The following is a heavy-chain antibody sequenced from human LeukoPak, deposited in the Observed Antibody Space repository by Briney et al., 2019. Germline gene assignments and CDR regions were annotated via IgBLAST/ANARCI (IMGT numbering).Heavy chain of an antibody. D-gene: IGHD6-13*01. CDR1: GFTFSSYW. V-gene: IGHV3-7*01. CDR2: IDQDGSEK. J-gene: IGHJ3*02. Sequence: GGSLRLSCAASGFTFSSYWMSWVRQAPGKGLEWVANIDQDGSEKYYVDSVKGRFTISRDNAKNSLYLQMNSLRAEDTTVYYCARVQGSSSWYDAFDIWGQGTMVTVSS. CDR3: ARVQGSSSWYDAFDI.